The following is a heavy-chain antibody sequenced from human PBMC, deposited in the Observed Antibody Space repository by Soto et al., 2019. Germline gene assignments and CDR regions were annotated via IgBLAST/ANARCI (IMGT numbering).Heavy chain of an antibody. CDR3: ASNSYGYTCYDY. V-gene: IGHV4-30-4*01. J-gene: IGHJ4*02. CDR1: GGSISSGDYY. D-gene: IGHD5-18*01. CDR2: IYYSGST. Sequence: QVQLQESGPGLVKPSQTLSLTCTVSGGSISSGDYYWSWIRQPPGKGLEWIGYIYYSGSTYYNPPIKSRVTMSVDTSKNQSSRKLSSVTAAATAVYYCASNSYGYTCYDYWGQGTLVTVSP.